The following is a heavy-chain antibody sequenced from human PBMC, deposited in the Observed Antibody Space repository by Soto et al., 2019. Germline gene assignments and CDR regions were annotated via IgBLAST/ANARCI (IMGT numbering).Heavy chain of an antibody. Sequence: QVQLVQSGAEVKKPGASVRVSCKASGSTFSGHYMHWIRQAPGQGPEWLGWINANSGDTDRAPKFQDRLTRTRDTSISTAYMELSRLRSDDTAVYYCARGGALDGTSPPFNHWGQGTLVTVSS. CDR2: INANSGDT. CDR3: ARGGALDGTSPPFNH. V-gene: IGHV1-2*02. CDR1: GSTFSGHY. D-gene: IGHD6-19*01. J-gene: IGHJ4*02.